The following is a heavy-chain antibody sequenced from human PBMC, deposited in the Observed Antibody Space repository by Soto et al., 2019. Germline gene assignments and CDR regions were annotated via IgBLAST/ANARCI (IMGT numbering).Heavy chain of an antibody. J-gene: IGHJ4*02. CDR1: GFTFSSYE. Sequence: LRLSCAACGFTFSSYEMNWVRQAPGKGLEWVSYISSSGSSIYYADSVKGRFTISRDNAKKSLYLQMKSLRAEDTAVYYCARRAVAAGTGFDYWGQGTLVTVSS. CDR3: ARRAVAAGTGFDY. D-gene: IGHD6-13*01. V-gene: IGHV3-48*03. CDR2: ISSSGSSI.